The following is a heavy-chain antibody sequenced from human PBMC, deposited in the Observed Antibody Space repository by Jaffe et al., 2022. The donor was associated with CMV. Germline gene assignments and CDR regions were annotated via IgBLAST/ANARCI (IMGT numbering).Heavy chain of an antibody. J-gene: IGHJ6*03. CDR2: MYHNGNG. CDR3: ARVGSSYYSYYYYMDV. D-gene: IGHD3-10*01. Sequence: QVQLQESGPGLVKPSETLSLTCTVSGDSISSYYWSWIRQPPGKGLEWMGYMYHNGNGKYNPSLKSRVTISVDTSRKEVSLRVRSVTAADTAVYYCARVGSSYYSYYYYMDVWGKGTPVTVSS. CDR1: GDSISSYY. V-gene: IGHV4-59*01.